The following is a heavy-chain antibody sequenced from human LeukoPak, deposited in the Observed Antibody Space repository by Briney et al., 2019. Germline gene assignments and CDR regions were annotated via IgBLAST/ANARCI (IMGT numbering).Heavy chain of an antibody. CDR2: ISGSGGYT. CDR3: AKGLRAQQWLSFDY. D-gene: IGHD5-18*01. CDR1: GLTFSSHA. Sequence: GGSLRLSCGASGLTFSSHAMSWVRQAPGKGLEWVSAISGSGGYTYYADSVKGRFTISRDNSKNTLYLQMNSLRAEDTAVYYCAKGLRAQQWLSFDYWGQGTLVTASS. J-gene: IGHJ4*02. V-gene: IGHV3-23*01.